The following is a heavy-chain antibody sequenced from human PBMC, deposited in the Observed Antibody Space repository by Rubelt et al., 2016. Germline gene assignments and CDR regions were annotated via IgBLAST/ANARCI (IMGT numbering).Heavy chain of an antibody. J-gene: IGHJ6*02. CDR1: GYTFTSYD. D-gene: IGHD3-3*01. Sequence: QVQLVQSGAEVKKPGASVKVSCKASGYTFTSYDINWVRQATGQGLEWMGWTNPNSGNTGYAQKFQGRVTMTRNTSISTAYMELSSLRSEDTAVYYCARLSITIFGVVVYYYGMDVWGQGTTVTVSS. CDR3: ARLSITIFGVVVYYYGMDV. V-gene: IGHV1-8*01. CDR2: TNPNSGNT.